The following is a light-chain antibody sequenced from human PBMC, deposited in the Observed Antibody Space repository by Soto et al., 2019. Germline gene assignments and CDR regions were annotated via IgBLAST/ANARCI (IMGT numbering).Light chain of an antibody. J-gene: IGLJ2*01. CDR2: EVR. CDR1: SSDVGYYNY. V-gene: IGLV2-14*01. CDR3: SSYTRSSSVL. Sequence: QSALTQPASVSGSPGQSITISCTETSSDVGYYNYVSWYQQHPGKAPKVLIYEVRNRPSGASSRFSGSKSGNTAFLTISGLQPEDEADYYCSSYTRSSSVLFGGGTQLTVL.